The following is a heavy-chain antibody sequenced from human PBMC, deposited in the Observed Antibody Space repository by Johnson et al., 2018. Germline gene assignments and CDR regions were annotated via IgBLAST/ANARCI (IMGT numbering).Heavy chain of an antibody. J-gene: IGHJ6*02. Sequence: QVQLVESGAEVKKPGASVKVSCKASGYTFTSYDINWVRQATGQGLEWMGWMNPNSGNTGYAQKFQGSVTITRNTSISTAYMELSSLRSEDTAVYYCARQPPDTAMGTYYYYGMDVWGQGTTVTVSS. D-gene: IGHD5-18*01. CDR1: GYTFTSYD. CDR2: MNPNSGNT. CDR3: ARQPPDTAMGTYYYYGMDV. V-gene: IGHV1-8*01.